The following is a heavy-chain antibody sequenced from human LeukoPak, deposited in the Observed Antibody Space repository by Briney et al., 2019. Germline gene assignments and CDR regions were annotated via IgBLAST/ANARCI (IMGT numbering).Heavy chain of an antibody. CDR3: ARDKIVMVAGGVWEYYYGLDV. D-gene: IGHD2-15*01. V-gene: IGHV4-34*01. CDR1: GGSFSDYY. Sequence: SETLSLTCAVYGGSFSDYYWTWIRQSPGKGLEWIGEINHSGSTNYNPSLKSRVAISADTSKSQFSLNVSSVTAADTAVYYCARDKIVMVAGGVWEYYYGLDVWGQGTTVTVSS. J-gene: IGHJ6*02. CDR2: INHSGST.